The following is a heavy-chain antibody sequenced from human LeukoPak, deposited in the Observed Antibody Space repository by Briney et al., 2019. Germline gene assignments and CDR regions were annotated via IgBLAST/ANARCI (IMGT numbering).Heavy chain of an antibody. CDR2: IYYSGST. CDR3: ARDQWELLGDFDY. CDR1: GGSINNYY. J-gene: IGHJ4*02. V-gene: IGHV4-59*12. D-gene: IGHD1-26*01. Sequence: PSETLSLTCTVSGGSINNYYWSWIRQPPGKGLEWIGYIYYSGSTNYNPSLKSRVTISVDTSKNQFSLKLSSVTAADTAVYYCARDQWELLGDFDYWGQGTLVTVSS.